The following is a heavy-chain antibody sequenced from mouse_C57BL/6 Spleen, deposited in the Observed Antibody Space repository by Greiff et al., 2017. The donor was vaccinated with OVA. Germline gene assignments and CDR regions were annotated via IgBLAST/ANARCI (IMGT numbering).Heavy chain of an antibody. V-gene: IGHV1-80*01. Sequence: QVQLQQSGAELVKPGASVKISCKASGYAFSSYWMNWVKQRPGKGLAWIGQIYPGDGDTNYNGKFKGKATLTADKSSSTAYMQLSSLTSEDSAVYFCARRAAITPYYAMDYWGQGTSVTVSS. CDR1: GYAFSSYW. CDR2: IYPGDGDT. J-gene: IGHJ4*01. CDR3: ARRAAITPYYAMDY. D-gene: IGHD1-1*01.